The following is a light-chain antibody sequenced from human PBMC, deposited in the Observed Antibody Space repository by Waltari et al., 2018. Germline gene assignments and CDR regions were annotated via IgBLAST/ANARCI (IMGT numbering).Light chain of an antibody. CDR3: SSYAGNSIDVI. J-gene: IGLJ2*01. V-gene: IGLV2-8*01. Sequence: QSALTQPPPASGSPGQSVTISCPGTGSDVGAYNYVSWYQQPPDKAPRLIIYQVNKRPSGVPDRFAGSKSGNTASLTVSGLQADDEADYYCSSYAGNSIDVIFGGGTKLTVL. CDR1: GSDVGAYNY. CDR2: QVN.